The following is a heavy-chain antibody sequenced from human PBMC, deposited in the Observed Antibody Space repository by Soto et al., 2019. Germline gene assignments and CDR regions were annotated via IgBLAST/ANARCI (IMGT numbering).Heavy chain of an antibody. Sequence: QVQLVESGGGVVQPGRSLRLSCAASGFTFSSYAMHWVRQAPGKGLEWVAVISYDGSNKYYADSVKGRFTISRDNSKNTLYLQMNSLRAEDTAVYYCARDSGSGWYRVGYWGQGTLFTVSS. J-gene: IGHJ4*02. CDR3: ARDSGSGWYRVGY. CDR1: GFTFSSYA. CDR2: ISYDGSNK. D-gene: IGHD6-19*01. V-gene: IGHV3-30-3*01.